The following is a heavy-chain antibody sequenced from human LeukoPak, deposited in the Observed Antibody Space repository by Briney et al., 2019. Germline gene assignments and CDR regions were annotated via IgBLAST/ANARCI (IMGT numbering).Heavy chain of an antibody. CDR2: ISGSGDST. CDR3: ARSSGLGYYCSGDFCYRSLTD. V-gene: IGHV3-23*01. CDR1: GFIFSSYA. D-gene: IGHD2-21*01. J-gene: IGHJ1*01. Sequence: GGSLRLSCAACGFIFSSYAMSWVRQAPGKGLEWVSVISGSGDSTCYADSAKGRFTITRDNSKNTLYLQVKSLRAEDTAVYYCARSSGLGYYCSGDFCYRSLTDWGQGTLVTVSS.